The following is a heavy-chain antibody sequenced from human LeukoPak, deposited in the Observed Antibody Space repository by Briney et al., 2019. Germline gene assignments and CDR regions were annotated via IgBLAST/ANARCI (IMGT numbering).Heavy chain of an antibody. Sequence: PGGSLRLSCAASGFTFSSYSMNWVRQAPGKGLEWVAVISYDGSNKYYADSVKGRFTISRDNSKNTLYLQMNSLRAEDTAVYYCAKERAGYCSGGSCSYGMDVWGQGTTVTVSS. D-gene: IGHD2-15*01. J-gene: IGHJ6*02. CDR3: AKERAGYCSGGSCSYGMDV. V-gene: IGHV3-30*18. CDR2: ISYDGSNK. CDR1: GFTFSSYS.